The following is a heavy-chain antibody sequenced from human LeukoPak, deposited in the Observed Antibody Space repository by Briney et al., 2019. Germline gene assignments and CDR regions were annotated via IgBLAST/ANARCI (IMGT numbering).Heavy chain of an antibody. Sequence: GGSLRLSCAASGFTFDDYTMHWVRQAPGKGLEWVSLISWDGGSTYYADSVKGRFTISRDNSKNSLYLQMNSLRTEDTALYYCAKDSHSGVPAAIEWEFDYWGQGTLVTVSS. CDR2: ISWDGGST. D-gene: IGHD2-2*01. CDR3: AKDSHSGVPAAIEWEFDY. V-gene: IGHV3-43*01. CDR1: GFTFDDYT. J-gene: IGHJ4*02.